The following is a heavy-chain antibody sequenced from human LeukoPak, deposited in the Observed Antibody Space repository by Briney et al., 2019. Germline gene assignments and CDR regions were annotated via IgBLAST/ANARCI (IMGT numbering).Heavy chain of an antibody. Sequence: ASVKVSCKASGYTFTSYDINWVRQAPGQGLEWMGWMNPNSGNTVYAQKFQGRVTMTRNTSISTAYMELSSLRSEDTAVYYCARERSSSWSNRGLDYWGQGTLVTVSS. V-gene: IGHV1-8*01. J-gene: IGHJ4*02. CDR1: GYTFTSYD. CDR3: ARERSSSWSNRGLDY. CDR2: MNPNSGNT. D-gene: IGHD6-13*01.